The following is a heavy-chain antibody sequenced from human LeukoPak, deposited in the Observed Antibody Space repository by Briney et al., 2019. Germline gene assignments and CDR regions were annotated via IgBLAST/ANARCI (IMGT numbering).Heavy chain of an antibody. J-gene: IGHJ4*02. CDR1: GFTFSSYA. CDR3: AKDGDIVVVPAATSHLDY. D-gene: IGHD2-2*01. V-gene: IGHV3-23*01. CDR2: ISGSGGST. Sequence: PGGSLRLSCAASGFTFSSYAMSWVRQAPGKGLEWVSAISGSGGSTYYADSVKGRFTISRDNSKNTLYLQMNSLRAEDTAVYYCAKDGDIVVVPAATSHLDYRGQGTLVTVSS.